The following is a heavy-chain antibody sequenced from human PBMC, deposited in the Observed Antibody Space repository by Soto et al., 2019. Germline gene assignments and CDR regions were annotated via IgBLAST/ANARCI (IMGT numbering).Heavy chain of an antibody. V-gene: IGHV4-59*11. J-gene: IGHJ5*02. CDR2: IYYSGGT. CDR3: ARAGFLEWLPRGLPPSWYHP. Sequence: SETMTLTCTASGGTISGHNRSWVRQPPWKGLEWIGYIYYSGGTNYNPSLKSRFTIYVDTSKNQFSLKMSTVTAADTSVYYCARAGFLEWLPRGLPPSWYHPWCQRTMGTVSS. CDR1: GGTISGHN. D-gene: IGHD3-3*01.